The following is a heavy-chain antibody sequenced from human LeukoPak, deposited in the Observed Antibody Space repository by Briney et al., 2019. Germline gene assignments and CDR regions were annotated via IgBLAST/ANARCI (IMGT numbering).Heavy chain of an antibody. CDR1: GYTFTSYY. CDR2: IIPIFGTA. V-gene: IGHV1-69*13. Sequence: ASVKVSCKASGYTFTSYYMHWVRQAPGQGLEWMGGIIPIFGTANYAQKFQGRVTITADESTSTAYMELSSLRSEDTAVYYCARANILSGYYTSYYYYGMDVCGQGTTVTVSS. CDR3: ARANILSGYYTSYYYYGMDV. J-gene: IGHJ6*02. D-gene: IGHD3-9*01.